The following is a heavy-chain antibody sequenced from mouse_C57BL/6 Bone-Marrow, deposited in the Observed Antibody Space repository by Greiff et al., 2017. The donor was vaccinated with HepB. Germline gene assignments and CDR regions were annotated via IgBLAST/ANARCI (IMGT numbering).Heavy chain of an antibody. J-gene: IGHJ1*03. CDR3: ARDYYGSSYYWYFDV. D-gene: IGHD1-1*01. CDR2: IYPGDGDT. Sequence: VQLQQSGPELVKPGASVKISCKASGYASSSSWMNWVKQRPGKGLEWIGRIYPGDGDTNYNGKFKGKATLTADKSSSTAYMQLSSLTSEDSAVYFCARDYYGSSYYWYFDVWGTGTTVTVSS. CDR1: GYASSSSW. V-gene: IGHV1-82*01.